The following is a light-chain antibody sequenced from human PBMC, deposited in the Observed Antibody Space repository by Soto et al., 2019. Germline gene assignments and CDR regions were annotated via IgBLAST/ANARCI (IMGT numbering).Light chain of an antibody. CDR2: AAS. J-gene: IGKJ2*01. CDR3: QHSYTAPYT. Sequence: DIQMTQSPSSLSASVGDRVTITCRASQTIDNYVNWYQQKPGEAPKLLIFAASNLQTGVPSRFSGTKSGTDFLLSINGLQPEDFSTSFCQHSYTAPYTFGQGTKVELK. V-gene: IGKV1-39*01. CDR1: QTIDNY.